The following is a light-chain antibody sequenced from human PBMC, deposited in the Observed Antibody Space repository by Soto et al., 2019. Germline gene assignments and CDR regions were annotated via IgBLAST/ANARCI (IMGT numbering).Light chain of an antibody. CDR3: QQYHSFSFT. J-gene: IGKJ2*01. Sequence: DIQMTQSPSSLAASVGDRVTITCRASQSITYWLSWYQQKPGRAPKLLIYDVFNLQSGVPSRFSGSGSGTEFTLTISSLQPDDSSTYYLQQYHSFSFTFGQGTKLEIK. CDR2: DVF. V-gene: IGKV1-5*01. CDR1: QSITYW.